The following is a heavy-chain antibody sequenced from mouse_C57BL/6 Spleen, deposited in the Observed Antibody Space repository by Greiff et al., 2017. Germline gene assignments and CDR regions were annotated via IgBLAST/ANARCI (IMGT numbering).Heavy chain of an antibody. V-gene: IGHV1-15*01. CDR2: IDPETGGT. J-gene: IGHJ4*01. CDR1: GYTFTDYE. Sequence: VRLQQSGAELVRPGASVTLSCKASGYTFTDYEMHWVKQTPVHGLEWIGAIDPETGGTAYNQKFKGKAILSADKSSRSAYMELRSMTAADSADYYCTRGDSLTYAMYDWGEGTSVTVSS. D-gene: IGHD3-3*01. CDR3: TRGDSLTYAMYD.